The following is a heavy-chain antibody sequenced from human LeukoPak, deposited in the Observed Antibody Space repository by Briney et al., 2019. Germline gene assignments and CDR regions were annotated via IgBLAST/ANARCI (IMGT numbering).Heavy chain of an antibody. Sequence: SETLSLTCTVSGGSISTNNYYWGWIRQPPGKGLEWIGTIYYSGSTYYNPSLKSRVTISVDTSKNQFSLNLSSVTAADTAVYYCARITAGIAVAGTVDYWGQGTLVTVSS. D-gene: IGHD6-19*01. CDR2: IYYSGST. CDR1: GGSISTNNYY. V-gene: IGHV4-39*01. CDR3: ARITAGIAVAGTVDY. J-gene: IGHJ4*02.